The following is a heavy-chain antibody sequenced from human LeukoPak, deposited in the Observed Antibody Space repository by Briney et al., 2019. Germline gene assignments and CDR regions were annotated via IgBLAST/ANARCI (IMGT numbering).Heavy chain of an antibody. CDR3: ARGLIAATTWYYYYGMDV. Sequence: ASVKVSCKASGYTFTGYYMHWVRQAPGQGLEWMGWINPNSGGTTYAQKFQGRVTMTRDTSISTAYMELSRLRSDDTAVYYCARGLIAATTWYYYYGMDVWGQGTTVTVS. V-gene: IGHV1-2*02. D-gene: IGHD2-15*01. J-gene: IGHJ6*02. CDR1: GYTFTGYY. CDR2: INPNSGGT.